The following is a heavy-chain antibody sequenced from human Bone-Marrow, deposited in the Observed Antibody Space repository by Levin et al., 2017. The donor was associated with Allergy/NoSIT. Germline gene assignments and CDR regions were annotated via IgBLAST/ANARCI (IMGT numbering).Heavy chain of an antibody. J-gene: IGHJ6*02. Sequence: NSGGSLRLSCATSGFPFSTYGMAWVRQAPGKGLEWVASITTTSNYIHYADSVKGRFTISRDNANNSLSLQMNRLRGEDTAVYYCARAAGAAGRGGMDVWGQGAAVTVSS. V-gene: IGHV3-21*01. CDR2: ITTTSNYI. CDR3: ARAAGAAGRGGMDV. CDR1: GFPFSTYG. D-gene: IGHD6-13*01.